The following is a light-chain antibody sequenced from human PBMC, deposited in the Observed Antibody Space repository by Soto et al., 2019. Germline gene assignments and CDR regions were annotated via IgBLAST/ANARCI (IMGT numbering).Light chain of an antibody. J-gene: IGKJ3*01. CDR1: QSVSSSY. Sequence: EIVLTQSPGTLSLSPGEIATLSCRASQSVSSSYLAWYQQKPGQAPRLLIYGASSRATGIPGRFSGSGSGTDFTLTISRLEPEDFAVYYCQQYGRSPFTFGPGTKVDIK. CDR2: GAS. V-gene: IGKV3-20*01. CDR3: QQYGRSPFT.